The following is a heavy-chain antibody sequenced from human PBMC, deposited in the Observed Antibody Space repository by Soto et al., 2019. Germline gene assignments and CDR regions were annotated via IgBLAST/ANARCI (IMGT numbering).Heavy chain of an antibody. CDR1: GYTFTSYD. Sequence: ASVKVSCKASGYTFTSYDINWVRQATGQGPEWMGWMNPNSGNTGYAQKFQGRVTMTRNTSISTAYMELSSLRSEDTAVYYCARGRRDDFWSGYPLSNYYMDVWGQGTTVTVSS. CDR3: ARGRRDDFWSGYPLSNYYMDV. D-gene: IGHD3-3*01. J-gene: IGHJ6*03. CDR2: MNPNSGNT. V-gene: IGHV1-8*01.